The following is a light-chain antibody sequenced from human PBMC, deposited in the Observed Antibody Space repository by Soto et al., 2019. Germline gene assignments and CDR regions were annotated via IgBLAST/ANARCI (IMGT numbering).Light chain of an antibody. CDR2: LGS. CDR1: QSLLHSNGYNY. V-gene: IGKV2-28*01. CDR3: MQTLATPPT. J-gene: IGKJ2*01. Sequence: DIVMTQSPLSLVVTPGEPASISCRSSQSLLHSNGYNYLAWHLQKPGQSPQVLIYLGSNRASGVPDRFSGSGSGRDFTLKISRVEAEDVGVYYCMQTLATPPTFGQGTKLEIK.